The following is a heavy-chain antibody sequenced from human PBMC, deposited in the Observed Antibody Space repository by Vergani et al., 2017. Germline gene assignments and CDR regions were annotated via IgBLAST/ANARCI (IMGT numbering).Heavy chain of an antibody. CDR1: RFSLSTSGMC. J-gene: IGHJ4*02. V-gene: IGHV2-70*15. Sequence: QVTLRESGPALVKPTQTLTLTCAFSRFSLSTSGMCVSWIRQPPGKALEWLARIDGVDDKYYSTSLKTRLTISKYTTKNQVVVTMTNMDPVDTATYYCARTGYNYSKAFDFWGQGTLVTVSS. CDR2: IDGVDDK. D-gene: IGHD1-1*01. CDR3: ARTGYNYSKAFDF.